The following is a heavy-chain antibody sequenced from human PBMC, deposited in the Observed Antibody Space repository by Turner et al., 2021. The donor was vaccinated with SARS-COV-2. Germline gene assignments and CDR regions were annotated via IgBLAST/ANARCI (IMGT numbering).Heavy chain of an antibody. D-gene: IGHD3-9*01. CDR3: AKDSGILTGYGYYYYGMDV. J-gene: IGHJ6*02. Sequence: QVQLVESGGGEVQPGRSLRLSCAASGFTFSSYAMHWVRQAPGKGLEWVAVISYDGSNKYYADSVKGRFTISRDNSKNTLYLQMNSLRAEDTAVYYCAKDSGILTGYGYYYYGMDVWGQGTTVTVSS. V-gene: IGHV3-30*04. CDR2: ISYDGSNK. CDR1: GFTFSSYA.